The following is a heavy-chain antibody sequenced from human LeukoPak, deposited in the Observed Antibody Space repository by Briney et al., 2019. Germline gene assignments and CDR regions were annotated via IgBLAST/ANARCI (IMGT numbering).Heavy chain of an antibody. CDR3: ARVSGGSGGAFDI. CDR2: ISSSSSYI. J-gene: IGHJ3*02. CDR1: GFTVSSNY. D-gene: IGHD6-19*01. Sequence: GGSLRLSCAASGFTVSSNYMSWVRQAPGKGLEWVSSISSSSSYIYYADSVKGRFTISRDNAKNSLYLQMNSLRAEDTAVYYCARVSGGSGGAFDIWGQGTMVTVSS. V-gene: IGHV3-21*01.